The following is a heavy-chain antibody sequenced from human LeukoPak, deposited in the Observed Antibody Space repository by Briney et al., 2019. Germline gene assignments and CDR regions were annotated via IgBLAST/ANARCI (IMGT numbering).Heavy chain of an antibody. V-gene: IGHV3-7*01. J-gene: IGHJ4*02. D-gene: IGHD3-22*01. CDR1: GFTFSSYW. CDR3: ARDPPGWNIVVFDY. CDR2: IKQDGSEK. Sequence: PGGSLRLSCAASGFTFSSYWMSWVRQAPGKGLEWVANIKQDGSEKYYVDSVKGRFTISRDNAKNSLYLQMNSLRAEDTAVYYCARDPPGWNIVVFDYWGQGTLVTVSS.